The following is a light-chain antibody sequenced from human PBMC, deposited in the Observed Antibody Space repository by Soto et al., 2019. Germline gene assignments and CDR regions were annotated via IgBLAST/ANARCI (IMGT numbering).Light chain of an antibody. J-gene: IGKJ5*01. Sequence: EIILTQSPDTLSLSPGERATLSCRASQTVSSNYLAWCQQRPGQAPRLLIYGASTRAAGIPDRFSGSGSGTDFTLTISSLEPEDSAVYYCQQRHMWPITFGQGTRLEI. CDR2: GAS. CDR1: QTVSSNY. CDR3: QQRHMWPIT. V-gene: IGKV3D-20*02.